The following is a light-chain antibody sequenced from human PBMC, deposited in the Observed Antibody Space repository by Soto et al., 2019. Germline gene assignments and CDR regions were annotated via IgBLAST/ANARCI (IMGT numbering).Light chain of an antibody. CDR1: SSDIGYFNY. J-gene: IGLJ2*01. Sequence: QSALTQPASVSGSPGQSITISCTGTSSDIGYFNYVSWYQHHPGKAPKLMIFEVSNRPSGVSNRFSGSKSGNTASLTISGLQAEDEADYYCSSYTSSSTRVFGGGTKVTV. CDR3: SSYTSSSTRV. CDR2: EVS. V-gene: IGLV2-14*01.